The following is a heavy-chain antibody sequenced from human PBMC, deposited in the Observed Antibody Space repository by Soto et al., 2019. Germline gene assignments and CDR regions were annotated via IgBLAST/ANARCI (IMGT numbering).Heavy chain of an antibody. CDR2: MNPNTGGT. CDR3: ACGIMYGEYVPYYY. J-gene: IGHJ4*02. V-gene: IGHV1-8*01. Sequence: ASVKVSCKASGYNFTNSDINWVRQASGQGLEWMGWMNPNTGGTGYAPTFQGRVTMTRDTSIRTAYMELSGPRSEDTAVYYCACGIMYGEYVPYYYWGKGSLVPVSS. CDR1: GYNFTNSD. D-gene: IGHD4-17*01.